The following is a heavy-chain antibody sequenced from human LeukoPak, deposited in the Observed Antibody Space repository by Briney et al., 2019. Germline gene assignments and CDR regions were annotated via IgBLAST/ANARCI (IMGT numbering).Heavy chain of an antibody. Sequence: ASVKDSRRVSGYSLSDLSIHWLRPVPEKGLEWVGGFEPEEGEHGETIYAQNFEDRLTLTEDTVTDTAYMELVRLTSEDTAVYYCATDRLEIYALHIWGQGTMVTVSS. J-gene: IGHJ3*02. CDR2: FEPEEGEHGET. CDR3: ATDRLEIYALHI. D-gene: IGHD1-1*01. CDR1: GYSLSDLS. V-gene: IGHV1-24*01.